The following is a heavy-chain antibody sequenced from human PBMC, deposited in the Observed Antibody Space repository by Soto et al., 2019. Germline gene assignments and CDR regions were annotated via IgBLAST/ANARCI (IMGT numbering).Heavy chain of an antibody. CDR2: IYYSGST. J-gene: IGHJ5*02. Sequence: LSLTCTVSGGSISRYYWSWIRRPPGKGLEWIGYIYYSGSTNYNPSLKSRVTISVDTSKDQFSLNLSSVTAADTAVYYCARYGSGSSVWFDPWGQGTLVTVSS. V-gene: IGHV4-59*08. CDR1: GGSISRYY. D-gene: IGHD3-10*01. CDR3: ARYGSGSSVWFDP.